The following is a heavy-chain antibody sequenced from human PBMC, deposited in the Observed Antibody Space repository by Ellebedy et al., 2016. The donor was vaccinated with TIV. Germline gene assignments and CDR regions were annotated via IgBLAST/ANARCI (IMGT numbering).Heavy chain of an antibody. V-gene: IGHV6-1*01. J-gene: IGHJ6*02. CDR3: ARGRPDYYAMDV. Sequence: MPSETLSLTCAISGDSVSSSSAAWNWIRQSPSRGLEWLGRKYYRSEWTNDYAVSVESRITVNSDTSKNQFSLHLNSVTPEDTAVYYCARGRPDYYAMDVWGQGTTVTVSS. CDR1: GDSVSSSSAA. CDR2: KYYRSEWTN.